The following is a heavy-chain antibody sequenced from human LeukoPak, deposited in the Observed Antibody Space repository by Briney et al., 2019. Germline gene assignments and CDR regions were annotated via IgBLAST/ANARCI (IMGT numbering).Heavy chain of an antibody. CDR2: INHSGST. CDR3: ARERTMVRGMSWFDP. J-gene: IGHJ5*02. V-gene: IGHV4-34*01. Sequence: SETLSLTCAVYGGSFSGYYWSWIRQPPGKGLEWIGEINHSGSTNYNPSLKSRVTISVDTSKNQFSLKLSSVTAADTAVYYCARERTMVRGMSWFDPWGQGTLVTVSS. D-gene: IGHD3-10*01. CDR1: GGSFSGYY.